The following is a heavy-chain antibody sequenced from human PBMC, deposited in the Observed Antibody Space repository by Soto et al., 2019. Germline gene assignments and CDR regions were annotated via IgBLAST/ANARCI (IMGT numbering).Heavy chain of an antibody. V-gene: IGHV4-39*01. Sequence: ETLSLTCTVSGGSISSSSYYWGWIRQPPGKGLEWIGSIYYSGSTYYNPSLKSRVTISVDTSKNQFSLKLSSVTAADTAVYYCARHSPRGYCSGGSCYKGWFDPWGQGTLVTVSS. CDR1: GGSISSSSYY. D-gene: IGHD2-15*01. CDR2: IYYSGST. J-gene: IGHJ5*02. CDR3: ARHSPRGYCSGGSCYKGWFDP.